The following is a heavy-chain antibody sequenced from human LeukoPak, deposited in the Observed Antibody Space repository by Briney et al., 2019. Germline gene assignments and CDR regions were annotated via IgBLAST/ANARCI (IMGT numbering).Heavy chain of an antibody. J-gene: IGHJ4*02. CDR1: GFTFSSYW. D-gene: IGHD6-19*01. CDR2: ISWNSGSI. CDR3: AKGVALAVAAHFDY. Sequence: GGSLRLSCAASGFTFSSYWMHWVRQAPGKGLEWVSGISWNSGSIGYADSVKGRFTISRDNAKNSLYLQMNSLRAEDTALYYCAKGVALAVAAHFDYWGQGTLVTVSS. V-gene: IGHV3-9*01.